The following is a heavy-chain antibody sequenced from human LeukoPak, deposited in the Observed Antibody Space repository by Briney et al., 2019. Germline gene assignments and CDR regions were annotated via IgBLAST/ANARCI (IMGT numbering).Heavy chain of an antibody. V-gene: IGHV4-39*01. CDR2: IYYSGST. CDR1: GGSISSNNYY. Sequence: SETLSLTCTVSGGSISSNNYYWGWLRQPPGMGLEWIATIYYSGSTYYNPSLKSRVTISVDTSKNQFSLKLSSVTAADTAVYYCARHPFNYYYYMDVWGEGTTVTVSS. CDR3: ARHPFNYYYYMDV. J-gene: IGHJ6*03.